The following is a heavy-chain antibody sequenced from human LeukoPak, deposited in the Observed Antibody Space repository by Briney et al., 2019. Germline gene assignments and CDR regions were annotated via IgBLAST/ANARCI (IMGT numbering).Heavy chain of an antibody. Sequence: GGSLRLSCAASGFTCSSYAMSLVRQAPGKGLEWVSASSGSGGSTYYADSVKGRFTISRDNSKNTLYLQMNSLRAEDTAVYYCAKDYYDSSGYLFDYWGQGTLVTVSS. CDR3: AKDYYDSSGYLFDY. CDR2: SSGSGGST. J-gene: IGHJ4*02. V-gene: IGHV3-23*01. CDR1: GFTCSSYA. D-gene: IGHD3-22*01.